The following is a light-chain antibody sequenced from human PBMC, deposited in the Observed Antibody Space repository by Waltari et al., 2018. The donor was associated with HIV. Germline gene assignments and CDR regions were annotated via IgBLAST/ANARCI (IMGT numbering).Light chain of an antibody. CDR3: SSYTSSSTLV. Sequence: QSALTQPASVSGSPGQSITISCTGTSSAVGGDNYSSWYQQHPGKAPKLMIYEVSNRPSGVSNRFSGSKSGNTASLTISGLQAEDEADYYCSSYTSSSTLVFGTGTKVTVL. CDR2: EVS. V-gene: IGLV2-14*01. J-gene: IGLJ1*01. CDR1: SSAVGGDNY.